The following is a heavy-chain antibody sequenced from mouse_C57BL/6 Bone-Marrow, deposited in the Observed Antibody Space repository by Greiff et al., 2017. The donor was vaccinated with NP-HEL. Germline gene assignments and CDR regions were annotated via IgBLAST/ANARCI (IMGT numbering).Heavy chain of an antibody. CDR1: GFSLTSYG. CDR3: ARRLPNWDGAMDY. Sequence: QLKESGPGLVQPSQSLSITCTVSGFSLTSYGVHWVRQSPGKGLECLGVIWSGGSTDYNAAFISRLSISKDNSKSQVFFKMNSLQADDTAIYYCARRLPNWDGAMDYWGQGTSVTVSS. D-gene: IGHD4-1*01. V-gene: IGHV2-2*01. CDR2: IWSGGST. J-gene: IGHJ4*01.